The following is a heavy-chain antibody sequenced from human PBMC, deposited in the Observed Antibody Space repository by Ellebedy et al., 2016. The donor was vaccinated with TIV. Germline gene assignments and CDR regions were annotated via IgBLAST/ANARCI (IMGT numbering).Heavy chain of an antibody. Sequence: PGGSLRLSCEASGFTFSSYGMHWVRQAPGKGLEWVAVIWYDGSKKYYSDSVKGRFTISRDNSKNTLYLQMDSLRAEDTAVYYCARTGELSYCLDYWGQGTLVTASS. V-gene: IGHV3-33*01. J-gene: IGHJ4*02. CDR1: GFTFSSYG. D-gene: IGHD3-16*02. CDR3: ARTGELSYCLDY. CDR2: IWYDGSKK.